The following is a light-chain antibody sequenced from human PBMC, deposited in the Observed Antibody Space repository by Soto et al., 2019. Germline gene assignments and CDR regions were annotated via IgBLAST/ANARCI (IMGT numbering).Light chain of an antibody. CDR3: QQYHSYWP. V-gene: IGKV1-39*01. CDR1: QSISSY. CDR2: AAS. J-gene: IGKJ1*01. Sequence: DIQMYQSPATLSASVGDRVTITCRASQSISSYLNWYQQKPGKAPKLLIYAASSLQSGVPSRFSGSGSGTEFTLTISSLQTDDFSTYYCQQYHSYWPFGQGSKV.